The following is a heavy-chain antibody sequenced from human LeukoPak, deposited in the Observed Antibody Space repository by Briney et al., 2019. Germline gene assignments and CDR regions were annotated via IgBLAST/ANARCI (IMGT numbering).Heavy chain of an antibody. CDR1: GGSISSSSYY. V-gene: IGHV4-39*01. D-gene: IGHD3-10*01. J-gene: IGHJ5*02. CDR2: IYYSGST. CDR3: ARSDYALTYYYGSGVFDP. Sequence: SSETQSLTCTVSGGSISSSSYYWGWIRQPPGKGLEWIGSIYYSGSTYYNPSLKSRVTISVDTSKNQFSLKLSSVTAADTAVYYCARSDYALTYYYGSGVFDPWGQGTLVTVSS.